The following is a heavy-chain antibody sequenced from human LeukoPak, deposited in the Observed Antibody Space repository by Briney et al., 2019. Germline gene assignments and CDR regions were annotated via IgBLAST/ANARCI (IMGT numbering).Heavy chain of an antibody. CDR3: ASHHDYGDYDYYGMDV. CDR1: GGSISSSSYY. CDR2: IYHSGST. D-gene: IGHD4-17*01. Sequence: SETLSLTCTVSGGSISSSSYYWGWIRQPPGKGLEWIGSIYHSGSTYYNPSLKSRVTISVDTSKNQFSLKLSSVTAADTAVYYCASHHDYGDYDYYGMDVWGQGTTVTVSS. J-gene: IGHJ6*02. V-gene: IGHV4-39*07.